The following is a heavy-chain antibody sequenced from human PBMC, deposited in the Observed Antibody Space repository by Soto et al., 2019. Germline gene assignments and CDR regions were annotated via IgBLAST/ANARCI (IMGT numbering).Heavy chain of an antibody. CDR2: IIPMSNTA. D-gene: IGHD2-2*01. V-gene: IGHV1-69*12. CDR1: GGTFSTYA. Sequence: QVQLVRSGAEVKKPGSSVKVSCKASGGTFSTYAVSWVRQAPGQGLEWMGAIIPMSNTANYAQNFRDRVTCPADECTSTASMELSRLRSEDTAVYYCAMGGYCISDACKRGYYGMDVWGQGTTVTVSS. CDR3: AMGGYCISDACKRGYYGMDV. J-gene: IGHJ6*02.